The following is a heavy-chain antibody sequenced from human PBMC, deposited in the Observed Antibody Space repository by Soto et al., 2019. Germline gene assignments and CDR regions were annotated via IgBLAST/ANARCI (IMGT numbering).Heavy chain of an antibody. V-gene: IGHV1-69*06. CDR3: ARGFWSGPSYYYYYGMDV. J-gene: IGHJ6*02. D-gene: IGHD3-3*01. CDR2: IIPIFGTA. CDR1: GGTFSSYA. Sequence: SVKVSCKASGGTFSSYAISWVRQAPGQGLEWMGCIIPIFGTANYAQKFQGRATITADKSTSTAYMELSSLRSEDTAVYYCARGFWSGPSYYYYYGMDVGGQGTTVTVSS.